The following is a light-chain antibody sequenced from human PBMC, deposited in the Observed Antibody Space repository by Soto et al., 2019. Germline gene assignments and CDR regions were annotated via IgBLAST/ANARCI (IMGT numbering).Light chain of an antibody. CDR3: QHLHWA. CDR2: GVS. J-gene: IGKJ1*01. Sequence: IHLTQSPSSLSPSVGDRVTITCRASQEISGYLAWYQQTPGKAPKLLIYGVSTLQDGVSSRFSGRGSGTDFSLTISSLQPEDFATYYCQHLHWAFGPGT. V-gene: IGKV1-9*01. CDR1: QEISGY.